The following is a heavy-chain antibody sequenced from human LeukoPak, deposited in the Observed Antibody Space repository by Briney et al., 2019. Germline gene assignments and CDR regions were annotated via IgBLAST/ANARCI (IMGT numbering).Heavy chain of an antibody. CDR3: ARDSRVSGDY. J-gene: IGHJ4*02. CDR2: IDPNSGGT. V-gene: IGHV1-2*06. CDR1: GYTFTGYY. D-gene: IGHD6-13*01. Sequence: GASVKVSCKASGYTFTGYYMHWVRQAPGQGLEWTGRIDPNSGGTKYAQKFQGRVTMTRDTSISTAYMELSSLRSDDMAVYYCARDSRVSGDYWGQGTLVTVSS.